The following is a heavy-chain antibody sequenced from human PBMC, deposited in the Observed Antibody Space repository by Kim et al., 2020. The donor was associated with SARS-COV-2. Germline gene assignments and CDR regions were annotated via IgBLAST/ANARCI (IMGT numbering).Heavy chain of an antibody. Sequence: YYADSVKGRFTISRDNSKNSLYLQMNSLRTEDTALYYCAKAGGYSYGYPDWGQGTLVTVSS. D-gene: IGHD5-18*01. J-gene: IGHJ4*02. CDR3: AKAGGYSYGYPD. V-gene: IGHV3-43*01.